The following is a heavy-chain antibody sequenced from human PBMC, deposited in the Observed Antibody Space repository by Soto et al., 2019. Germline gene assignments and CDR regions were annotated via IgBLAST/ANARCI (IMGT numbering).Heavy chain of an antibody. Sequence: ASVKVSCRASGYTFTSYGISWVRQAPGQGLEWMGWIIAYIGTANYAQKLQGRVTMTTDESTSTAYMELSSLRSEDTAVYYCARRGPTAIGAFDIRGQGTMVTVPS. CDR2: IIAYIGTA. CDR1: GYTFTSYG. CDR3: ARRGPTAIGAFDI. D-gene: IGHD2-21*02. J-gene: IGHJ3*02. V-gene: IGHV1-18*01.